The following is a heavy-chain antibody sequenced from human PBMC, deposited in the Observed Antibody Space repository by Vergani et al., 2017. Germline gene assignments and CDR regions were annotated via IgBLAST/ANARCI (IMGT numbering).Heavy chain of an antibody. CDR3: ARDYTYDRQYGLDV. CDR1: GYSFSNHY. J-gene: IGHJ6*02. Sequence: QVQLVQSGAEVKKPGASVRVSCKASGYSFSNHYIHWVRQAPGQGLEWMGIINPHNGGTTYAQKFEGRVTMTTDTSTSTAYMELRSLRADDTAIYYCARDYTYDRQYGLDVWGQGTTVTVSS. CDR2: INPHNGGT. D-gene: IGHD3-3*01. V-gene: IGHV1-46*01.